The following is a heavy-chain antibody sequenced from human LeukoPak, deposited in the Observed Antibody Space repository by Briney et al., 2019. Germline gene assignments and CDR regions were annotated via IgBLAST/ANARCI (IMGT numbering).Heavy chain of an antibody. J-gene: IGHJ4*02. V-gene: IGHV4-59*01. D-gene: IGHD1-26*01. CDR1: GGSFSTYY. Sequence: SEALSLTCTVTGGSFSTYYWSWIRQPPGKGLEWIGDFYYSGSTTYNPSLKSRVTFSVDTSRNQFSLKLTSVTAADTALYYCARGQGGNYYLNYFDYWGQGALVTVSS. CDR3: ARGQGGNYYLNYFDY. CDR2: FYYSGST.